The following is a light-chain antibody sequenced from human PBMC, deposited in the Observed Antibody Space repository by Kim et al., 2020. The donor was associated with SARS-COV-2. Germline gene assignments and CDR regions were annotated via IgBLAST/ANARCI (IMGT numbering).Light chain of an antibody. V-gene: IGLV6-57*04. CDR2: EDN. Sequence: NFMLTQPHSVSESPGKTVTISCIRSSGTIDTNYVQRYQQRPGNAPTTVIYEDNQRPSGVPDRFSGSIDSSSNSASLTISGLQTEDEADYYCQSYDNTHPGVIFGRGTQLTVL. CDR3: QSYDNTHPGVI. J-gene: IGLJ2*01. CDR1: SGTIDTNY.